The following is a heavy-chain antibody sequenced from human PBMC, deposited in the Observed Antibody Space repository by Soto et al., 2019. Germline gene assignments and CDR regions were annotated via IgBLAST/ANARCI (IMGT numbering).Heavy chain of an antibody. CDR1: GFTFGASD. J-gene: IGHJ4*02. Sequence: EVQLVESGGDLVQPGGSLKLSCAASGFTFGASDLQWVRQASGKGLEWLGRIGSKGETYATTYAASVKGRFTISRDDSKKTAYLQMNSLESEDTAVYYCSMDDSDWFFNWGRGTLVTVSS. V-gene: IGHV3-73*02. D-gene: IGHD3-9*01. CDR2: IGSKGETYAT. CDR3: SMDDSDWFFN.